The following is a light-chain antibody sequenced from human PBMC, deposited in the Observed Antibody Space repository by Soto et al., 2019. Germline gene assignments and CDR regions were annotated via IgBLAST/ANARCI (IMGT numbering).Light chain of an antibody. V-gene: IGKV1-39*01. CDR3: QQTYSNLWT. Sequence: DIQRTQSPSSLSASLGDTVTITCLASQTVSRYLNWYQQKSGTAPKLLIYAASTLHTGVPSRFSGRGSGTDFTLTINNLQREDFADYFCQQTYSNLWTFGQGTKVDIK. CDR1: QTVSRY. J-gene: IGKJ1*01. CDR2: AAS.